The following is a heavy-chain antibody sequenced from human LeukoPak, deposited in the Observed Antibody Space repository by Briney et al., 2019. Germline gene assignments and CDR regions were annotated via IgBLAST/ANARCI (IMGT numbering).Heavy chain of an antibody. J-gene: IGHJ3*02. CDR3: AKVRCGADCYSTHDAFDI. CDR1: GFTFNSYG. CDR2: IYSGGST. D-gene: IGHD2-21*02. V-gene: IGHV3-NL1*01. Sequence: GRSLRLSCAASGFTFNSYGIHWVRQAPGKGLEWVSVIYSGGSTYYADSVKGRFTVSRDNSKNTLYLQMNSLSAEDTAVYYCAKVRCGADCYSTHDAFDIWGHGTMVTVSS.